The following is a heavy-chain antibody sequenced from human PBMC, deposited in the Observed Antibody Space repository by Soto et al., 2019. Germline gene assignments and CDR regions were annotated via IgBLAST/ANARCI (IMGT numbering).Heavy chain of an antibody. J-gene: IGHJ3*02. V-gene: IGHV3-21*01. CDR2: ISSSSSYI. Sequence: EVQLVESGGGLVKPGGSLRLSCVASGFTFSSYSMNWVRQAPGKGLEWVSSISSSSSYIYYADSVKGRFTISRDNAKNSLYLQMNSLRAEDTAVYYCARSGSGYDYAFDIWGQGTMVTVSS. CDR3: ARSGSGYDYAFDI. D-gene: IGHD5-12*01. CDR1: GFTFSSYS.